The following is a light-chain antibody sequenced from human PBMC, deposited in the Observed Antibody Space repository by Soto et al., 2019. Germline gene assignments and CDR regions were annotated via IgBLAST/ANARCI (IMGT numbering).Light chain of an antibody. CDR3: SSYAGSNNFGYV. V-gene: IGLV2-8*01. J-gene: IGLJ1*01. Sequence: QSALTQPPSASGSPGQSVTISCTGTSSDVGGYNYVSWYQQHPGKAPKLMIYEVNKRPPGVPDRFSGSKSGNTASLTVSGLQAEDEADYYCSSYAGSNNFGYVFGTGTKVTVL. CDR2: EVN. CDR1: SSDVGGYNY.